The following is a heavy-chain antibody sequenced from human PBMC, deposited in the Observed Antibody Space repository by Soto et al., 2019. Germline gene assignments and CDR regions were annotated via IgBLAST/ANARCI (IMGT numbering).Heavy chain of an antibody. CDR3: ARDPPGQSYCWCGSRYPY. Sequence: QVQLVQSGAEVKKPGSSVKVSCKASGGTFSSYAISWVRQAPGQGLEWMGGIIPIFGTANYAQKFQGRVKINADEIPNTGYLEPRRLGFEDNGGYLCARDPPGQSYCWCGSRYPYWGQGTLVTVSS. CDR2: IIPIFGTA. J-gene: IGHJ4*02. CDR1: GGTFSSYA. D-gene: IGHD2-15*01. V-gene: IGHV1-69*12.